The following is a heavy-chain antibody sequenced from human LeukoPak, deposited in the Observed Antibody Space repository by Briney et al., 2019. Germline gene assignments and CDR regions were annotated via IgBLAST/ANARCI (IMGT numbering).Heavy chain of an antibody. CDR1: GGSISSSSYY. CDR3: ARGPAGLLWFGELQYASYYFDY. Sequence: SETLSLTCTVSGGSISSSSYYWGWIRQPPGKGLEWIGNIYYSGSTYYNPSLKSRVTISVDTSKNQFSLKLSSVTAADTAVYFCARGPAGLLWFGELQYASYYFDYWGQGTLVTVSS. J-gene: IGHJ4*02. D-gene: IGHD3-10*01. CDR2: IYYSGST. V-gene: IGHV4-39*07.